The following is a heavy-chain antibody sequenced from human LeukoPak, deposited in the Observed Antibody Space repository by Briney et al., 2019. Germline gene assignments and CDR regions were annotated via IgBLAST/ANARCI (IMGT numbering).Heavy chain of an antibody. J-gene: IGHJ4*02. CDR2: IYYSGST. CDR1: GGSISSSSYY. CDR3: AREGYDSSGYYYNY. D-gene: IGHD3-22*01. Sequence: PSETLSLTCTVSGGSISSSSYYWGWIRQPPGKGLEWIGYIYYSGSTNYNPSLKSRVTISVDTSKNQFSLKLSSVTAADTAVYYCAREGYDSSGYYYNYWGQGTLVTVSS. V-gene: IGHV4-61*01.